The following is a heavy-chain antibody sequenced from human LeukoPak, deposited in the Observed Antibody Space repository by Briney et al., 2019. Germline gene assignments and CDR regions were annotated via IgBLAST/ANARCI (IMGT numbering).Heavy chain of an antibody. V-gene: IGHV3-74*01. Sequence: GLSLRLSWADPRVSFSSYWRHSLRQSTGKGLVWVSRINSDGSSTSYADSVKGRFTISRDNAKNTLYLQMNSLRAEDTAVYYCARDRSTGEEDYWGQGPLVTVSS. CDR2: INSDGSST. J-gene: IGHJ4*02. D-gene: IGHD7-27*01. CDR1: RVSFSSYW. CDR3: ARDRSTGEEDY.